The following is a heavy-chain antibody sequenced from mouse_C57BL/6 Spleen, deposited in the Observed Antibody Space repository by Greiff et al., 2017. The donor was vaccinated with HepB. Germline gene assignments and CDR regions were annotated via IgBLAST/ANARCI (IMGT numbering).Heavy chain of an antibody. J-gene: IGHJ2*01. D-gene: IGHD2-4*01. V-gene: IGHV1-15*01. CDR1: GYTFTDYE. CDR2: IDPETGGT. Sequence: QVQLKESGAELVRPGASVTLSCKASGYTFTDYEMHWVKQTPVHGLEWIGAIDPETGGTAYNQKFKGKAILTADKSSSTAYMELRSLTSEDSAVYYCTRYDDPYYFDYWGQGTTLTVSS. CDR3: TRYDDPYYFDY.